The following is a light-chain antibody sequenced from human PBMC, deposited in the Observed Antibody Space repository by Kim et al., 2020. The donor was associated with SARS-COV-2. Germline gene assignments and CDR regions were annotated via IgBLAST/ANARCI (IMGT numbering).Light chain of an antibody. CDR3: QAWDSSTAV. Sequence: VSPGKTASITWSVGKLGDKDARWYQQKPGQSPVLVIYQDSKRTSGIPERFSGSNSGNTATLTIGGTQDMDEADYYCQAWDSSTAVFGGGTQLPVL. V-gene: IGLV3-1*01. CDR1: KLGDKD. J-gene: IGLJ7*01. CDR2: QDS.